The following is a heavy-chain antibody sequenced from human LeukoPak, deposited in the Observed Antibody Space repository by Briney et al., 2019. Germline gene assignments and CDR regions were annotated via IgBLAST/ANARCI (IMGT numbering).Heavy chain of an antibody. J-gene: IGHJ3*02. D-gene: IGHD3-9*01. Sequence: GVSLRLSCAASGFTFSSYSMNWVRQAPGKGLEWVSSISSSSSYIYYADSVKGRFTISRDNAKNSLYLQMNSLRAEDTAVYYCARAYSTYYDILTGYFSPRLDAFDIWGQGTMVTVSS. CDR1: GFTFSSYS. V-gene: IGHV3-21*01. CDR3: ARAYSTYYDILTGYFSPRLDAFDI. CDR2: ISSSSSYI.